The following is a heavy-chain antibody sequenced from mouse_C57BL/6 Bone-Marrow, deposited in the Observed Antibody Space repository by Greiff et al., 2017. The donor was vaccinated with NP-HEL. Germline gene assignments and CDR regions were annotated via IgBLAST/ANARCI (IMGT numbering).Heavy chain of an antibody. CDR1: GYTFTSYW. J-gene: IGHJ2*01. CDR3: AREALYGNYVGYFDY. Sequence: VQLQQPGAELVKPGASVKMSCKASGYTFTSYWITWVKQRPGQGLEWIGDIYPGSGSTNYNEKFKSKATLTVDTSSSTAYMQLSSLTSEDSAVYYCAREALYGNYVGYFDYWGQGTTLTVSS. V-gene: IGHV1-55*01. D-gene: IGHD2-1*01. CDR2: IYPGSGST.